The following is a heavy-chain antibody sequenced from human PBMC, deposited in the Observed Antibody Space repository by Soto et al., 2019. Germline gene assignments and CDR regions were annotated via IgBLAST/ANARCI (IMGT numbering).Heavy chain of an antibody. D-gene: IGHD3-9*01. J-gene: IGHJ4*02. CDR1: GGSVISSSYY. V-gene: IGHV4-39*01. CDR3: GRLEGLATISYYFDY. Sequence: LSLTCTVSGGSVISSSYYLGWVRQPPGKGLEWIGSVYYSGSTYYNPSLESRVTISVDKSKNRFSLKLMSLSAADTAVYYCGRLEGLATISYYFDYWGQGALVTVSS. CDR2: VYYSGST.